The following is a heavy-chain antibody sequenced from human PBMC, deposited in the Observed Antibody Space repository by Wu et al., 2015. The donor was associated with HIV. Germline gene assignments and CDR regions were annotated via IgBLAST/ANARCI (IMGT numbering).Heavy chain of an antibody. CDR3: ARADGFCSGTSCLDL. J-gene: IGHJ5*02. Sequence: QVQLVQSGAEVKKPGASVKISCKASAYSFTDYYIHWVRQAPGHGLEWVGIINPSSGSTSYAQKFKDRVTMTRDASTATVYMELSSLRSDDTAIYSCARADGFCSGTSCLDLWGQGTLVAVSS. V-gene: IGHV1-46*01. D-gene: IGHD2-2*03. CDR2: INPSSGST. CDR1: AYSFTDYY.